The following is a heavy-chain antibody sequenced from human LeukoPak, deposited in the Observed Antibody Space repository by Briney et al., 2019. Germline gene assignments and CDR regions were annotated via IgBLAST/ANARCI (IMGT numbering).Heavy chain of an antibody. CDR3: ARGGYSSSWYRAVYYYYYMDV. CDR2: MNPNSGNT. D-gene: IGHD6-13*01. V-gene: IGHV1-8*01. J-gene: IGHJ6*03. Sequence: GASVKVSCKASGYTFTSYDINWVRQATGQELEWMGWMNPNSGNTGYAQKFQGRVTMTRNTSISTAYMELSSLRSEDTAVYYCARGGYSSSWYRAVYYYYYMDVWGKGTTVTVSS. CDR1: GYTFTSYD.